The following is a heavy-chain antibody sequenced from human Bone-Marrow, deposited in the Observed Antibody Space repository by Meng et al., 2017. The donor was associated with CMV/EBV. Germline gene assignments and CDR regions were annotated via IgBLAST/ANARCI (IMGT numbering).Heavy chain of an antibody. J-gene: IGHJ5*02. CDR3: AREVGVEAAALVSWFDP. CDR2: ISYDGSHK. V-gene: IGHV3-30*04. D-gene: IGHD6-25*01. Sequence: GGSLRLSCSASAFTFSHYAMHWVRQAPGKGLEWVALISYDGSHKDYRDSVKGRFIISRDNSKNTLYLQMNSVRPEDTAVYFCAREVGVEAAALVSWFDPRGQGTRVTVSS. CDR1: AFTFSHYA.